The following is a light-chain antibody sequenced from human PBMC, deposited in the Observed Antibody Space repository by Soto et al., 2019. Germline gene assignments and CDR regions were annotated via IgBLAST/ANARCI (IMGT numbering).Light chain of an antibody. CDR1: SSDVGYYDR. V-gene: IGLV2-18*02. CDR2: EVS. CDR3: SSYTSSSTFV. J-gene: IGLJ2*01. Sequence: QSALTQPPSVSGSPGQSVTISCTGTSSDVGYYDRVSWYQQPPGTAPKLMIYEVSNRPSRVPDRFSGSKSGNTASLTISGLQAEDEADYYCSSYTSSSTFVFGGGTKVTVL.